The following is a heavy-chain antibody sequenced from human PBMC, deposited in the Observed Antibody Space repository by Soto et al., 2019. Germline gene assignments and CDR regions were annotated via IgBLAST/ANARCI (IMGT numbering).Heavy chain of an antibody. D-gene: IGHD5-18*01. CDR1: GITFSSYA. Sequence: QVQLVESGGGVVQPGRSLRLSCAASGITFSSYAMHWVRQAPGKGLEWVAVISYDGSNKYYADSVKGRFTISRDNSKNTLYLQMNSLRAEDTAVYYCARGIQLWLGYYFDYWGQGTLVTVSS. CDR2: ISYDGSNK. J-gene: IGHJ4*02. CDR3: ARGIQLWLGYYFDY. V-gene: IGHV3-30-3*01.